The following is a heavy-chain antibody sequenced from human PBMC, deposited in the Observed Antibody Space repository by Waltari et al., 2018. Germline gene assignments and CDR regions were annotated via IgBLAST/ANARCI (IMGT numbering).Heavy chain of an antibody. CDR1: GFAFKTYA. V-gene: IGHV3-23*01. J-gene: IGHJ4*02. D-gene: IGHD2-2*03. Sequence: DVHLLESGGSLVQPGGSLRLSCVASGFAFKTYALSWVRQSPGKGLEWVSHIDGPTTNTHYADSVKGRFTISRDNSRNTVYLQMNSLTADDSAVYFCATWITAHFDYWGQGTLVTVSS. CDR3: ATWITAHFDY. CDR2: IDGPTTNT.